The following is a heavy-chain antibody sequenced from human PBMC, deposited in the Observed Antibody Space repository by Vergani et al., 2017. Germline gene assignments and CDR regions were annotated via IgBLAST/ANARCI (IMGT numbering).Heavy chain of an antibody. CDR3: TTAVGLLYLYGEYFQD. CDR2: ISSGGGDI. D-gene: IGHD3-16*01. CDR1: GFTFDTYT. J-gene: IGHJ1*01. V-gene: IGHV3-23*01. Sequence: EVQLLESGGGLVQPGGSRRLSCAVAGFTFDTYTMAYVRQAPGKGLEWVATISSGGGDIFYAVSVKGRFTISRDNSKNTLFLQMNSLKDEDTAVYCCTTAVGLLYLYGEYFQDWGRGTLVSVAS.